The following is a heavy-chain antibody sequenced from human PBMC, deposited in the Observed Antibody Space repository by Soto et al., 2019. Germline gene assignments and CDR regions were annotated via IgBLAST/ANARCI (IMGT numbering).Heavy chain of an antibody. V-gene: IGHV1-8*01. Sequence: QEQLVQSGAEVKKPGASVKVSCKAFGYTFTSYDINWVRQATGQGLEWMGWMNPNSGNTGYAQKFPGRVTMTRNTSINTAYMELSSLGSEDTAVYFCARGRSCGSVKCREISVWGKGTTVTVSS. CDR3: ARGRSCGSVKCREISV. CDR2: MNPNSGNT. J-gene: IGHJ6*04. D-gene: IGHD2-21*01. CDR1: GYTFTSYD.